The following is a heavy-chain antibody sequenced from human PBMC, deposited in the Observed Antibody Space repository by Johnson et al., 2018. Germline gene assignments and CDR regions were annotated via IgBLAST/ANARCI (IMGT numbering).Heavy chain of an antibody. CDR3: TKGGITVDGGSVD. CDR2: LIVGSGYI. Sequence: VQLVQSGGGVVQPGRSLRLSCAASGFTFSRYSMNWVRQAPGKGLELVSSLIVGSGYIYYADSVKGRFTISRDNAKNSLYLQMESLRVEDTAVYYGTKGGITVDGGSVDWGQGTLVTVAS. J-gene: IGHJ4*02. V-gene: IGHV3-21*01. D-gene: IGHD2-15*01. CDR1: GFTFSRYS.